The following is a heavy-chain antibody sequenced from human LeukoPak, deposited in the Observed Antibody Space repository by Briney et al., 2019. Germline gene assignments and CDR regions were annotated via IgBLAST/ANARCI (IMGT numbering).Heavy chain of an antibody. CDR3: ARAPNYSGSGSPLFDY. CDR2: ISTYNGNT. V-gene: IGHV1-18*01. J-gene: IGHJ4*02. D-gene: IGHD3-10*01. CDR1: GYSFTTYG. Sequence: ASVKVSCKASGYSFTTYGISWVRQAPGQGLEWMGWISTYNGNTNYAQKLQGRVTMTTDTSTSTAYMELTSLRSDDTAVYYCARAPNYSGSGSPLFDYWGQGTLVTVSS.